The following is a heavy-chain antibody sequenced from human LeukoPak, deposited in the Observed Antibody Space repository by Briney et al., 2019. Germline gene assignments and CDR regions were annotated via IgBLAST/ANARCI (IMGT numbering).Heavy chain of an antibody. D-gene: IGHD2-15*01. Sequence: GGSLRLSCSASGFAFSSYAMHWVRQAPGKGLEYVSAISDSGGSTYYADSVKGRFTISRDNSKNTLYLQMSSLRAEDTAVYFCVRGYSFGPYGMDVWGQGTTVTVSS. CDR3: VRGYSFGPYGMDV. J-gene: IGHJ6*02. V-gene: IGHV3-64D*09. CDR1: GFAFSSYA. CDR2: ISDSGGST.